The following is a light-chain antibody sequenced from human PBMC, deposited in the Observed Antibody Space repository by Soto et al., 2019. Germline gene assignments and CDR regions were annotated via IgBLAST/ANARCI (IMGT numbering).Light chain of an antibody. J-gene: IGKJ5*01. V-gene: IGKV3-20*01. CDR2: AAS. CDR3: QQYGSSPLIT. CDR1: QSIGSSY. Sequence: EIVLTQSPGTLSLSPGERATLSCRASQSIGSSYLAWYQQRPGQAPRLLIYAASSRATGIPDRFSGSGSGTDFTLAISRLEPEDFAIYYCQQYGSSPLITFGQGTRLEIK.